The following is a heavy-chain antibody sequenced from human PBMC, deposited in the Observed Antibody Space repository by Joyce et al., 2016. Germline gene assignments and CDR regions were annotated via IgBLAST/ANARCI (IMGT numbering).Heavy chain of an antibody. Sequence: EVQLLESGGDLVQPGGSLRLSCEAFGFTFINDAMTWVRQAPGKGLEWVLASRGFGGITYDADSVKGRFTISRDNSKNTLFLQMNGLRDEDTAVYFCAGGVIRGVVIQGFDYWGQGTPVTVSS. V-gene: IGHV3-23*01. CDR3: AGGVIRGVVIQGFDY. D-gene: IGHD3-10*01. J-gene: IGHJ4*02. CDR1: GFTFINDA. CDR2: SRGFGGIT.